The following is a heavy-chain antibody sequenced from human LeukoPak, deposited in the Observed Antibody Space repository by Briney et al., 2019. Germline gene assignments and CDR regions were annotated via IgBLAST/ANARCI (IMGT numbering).Heavy chain of an antibody. D-gene: IGHD3-10*01. Sequence: PGGSLRLSCAASGFTFSSYAMSWVRQAPGKGLEWVSAISSGGDNTYYADSVKGRLTISRDNSKNTLYVQMTSLRAEEPAVYCAGGGATMVFSLYLWGQGALVTVSS. V-gene: IGHV3-23*01. CDR2: ISSGGDNT. J-gene: IGHJ4*02. CDR3: GGGATMVFSLYL. CDR1: GFTFSSYA.